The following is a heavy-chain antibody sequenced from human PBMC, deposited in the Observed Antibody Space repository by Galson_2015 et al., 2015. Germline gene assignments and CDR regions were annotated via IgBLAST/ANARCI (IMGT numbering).Heavy chain of an antibody. D-gene: IGHD6-13*01. Sequence: SLRLSCAASGFAFSSYNMNWVRQAPGKGLEWVSSISRSSTYIYYADSVKGRFTVSRDNAKNSLYLQMNSLRAEDTALYYCAKSDAASGNAFDIWGQGTMVSVSS. J-gene: IGHJ3*02. V-gene: IGHV3-21*04. CDR1: GFAFSSYN. CDR3: AKSDAASGNAFDI. CDR2: ISRSSTYI.